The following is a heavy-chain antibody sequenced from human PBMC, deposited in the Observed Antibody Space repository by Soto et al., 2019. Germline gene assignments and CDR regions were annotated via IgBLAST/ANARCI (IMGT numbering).Heavy chain of an antibody. Sequence: EVQLVESGGGLVQPGGSLKLSCAASGFTFSGSAIHWVRQASGKGLEWVGRIRSKTYSYATTYAASVKGRFTISRDDSKNTAYLQMNSLETEDTAVYYCTPIPLDYGGNWFFDYWGQGTLVTVSS. CDR3: TPIPLDYGGNWFFDY. J-gene: IGHJ4*02. CDR1: GFTFSGSA. V-gene: IGHV3-73*02. CDR2: IRSKTYSYAT. D-gene: IGHD4-17*01.